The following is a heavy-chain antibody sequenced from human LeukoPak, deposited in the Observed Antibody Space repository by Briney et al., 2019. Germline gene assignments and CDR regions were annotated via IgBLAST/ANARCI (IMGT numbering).Heavy chain of an antibody. D-gene: IGHD3-22*01. CDR1: GFTFSSYG. V-gene: IGHV3-30*02. CDR3: AKGGTEYYDSSGYPDY. Sequence: GGSLRLSCAASGFTFSSYGMHWVRQAPGKGLEWVAFIRYDGSNKYYADSVKGRFTISRDNSKNTLYLQMNSLRAEDTAVYYCAKGGTEYYDSSGYPDYWGQGTLVTVSS. CDR2: IRYDGSNK. J-gene: IGHJ4*02.